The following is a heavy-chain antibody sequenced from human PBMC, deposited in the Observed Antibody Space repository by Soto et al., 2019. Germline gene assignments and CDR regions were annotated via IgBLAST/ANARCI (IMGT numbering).Heavy chain of an antibody. J-gene: IGHJ4*02. CDR2: IIPMLDTP. CDR1: GGTFSSYV. CDR3: ASGIPVTGTASFDY. V-gene: IGHV1-69*01. D-gene: IGHD2-21*02. Sequence: QVQLVQSGAEVKKPGSSVKVSCKSSGGTFSSYVISWVRQAPGQGLEWMGGIIPMLDTPNFAQKFQGRVTLPADVSTSTAYMEVSSLRSEDTAVYYCASGIPVTGTASFDYWGRGTLVTVSS.